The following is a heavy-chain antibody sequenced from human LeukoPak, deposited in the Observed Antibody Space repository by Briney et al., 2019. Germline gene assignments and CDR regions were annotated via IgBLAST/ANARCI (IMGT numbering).Heavy chain of an antibody. Sequence: PGGSLRLTCTASGFNLSIYEMDWVRQAPGKGLEWVGFIRSKTYGGTTEYAASVKGRFTISRDDSKSIAYLQMNSLKTEDTAVYYCTRAVAHLDYWGQGTLVTVSS. CDR3: TRAVAHLDY. CDR2: IRSKTYGGTT. J-gene: IGHJ4*02. V-gene: IGHV3-49*04. D-gene: IGHD4-23*01. CDR1: GFNLSIYE.